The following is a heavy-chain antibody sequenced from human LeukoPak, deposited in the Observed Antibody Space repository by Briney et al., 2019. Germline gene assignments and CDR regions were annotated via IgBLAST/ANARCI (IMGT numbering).Heavy chain of an antibody. CDR3: ARDRGIAVAGPYYYYGMDV. J-gene: IGHJ6*02. V-gene: IGHV4-39*07. CDR1: GGSISSSSYY. D-gene: IGHD6-19*01. Sequence: SETLSLTCTVSGGSISSSSYYWGWIRQPPGKGLEWIGSIYYSGSTYYNPSLKSRVTISVDTSKNQFSLKLSSVTAADTAVYYCARDRGIAVAGPYYYYGMDVWGQGTTVTVSS. CDR2: IYYSGST.